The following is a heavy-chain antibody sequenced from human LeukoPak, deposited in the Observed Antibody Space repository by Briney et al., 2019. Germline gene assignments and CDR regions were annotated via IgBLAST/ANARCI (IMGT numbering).Heavy chain of an antibody. CDR1: GYTFTSYG. V-gene: IGHV1-18*01. D-gene: IGHD2-2*01. CDR2: ISAYNGNT. Sequence: ASVKVSCKASGYTFTSYGISWVRQAPGQGLEWMGWISAYNGNTNYAQKLQGRVTMTTDTSTSTAYMELRSLRSDDTAVYYCARDLYKGGSTSFNWFDPWGQGTLVTVSS. J-gene: IGHJ5*02. CDR3: ARDLYKGGSTSFNWFDP.